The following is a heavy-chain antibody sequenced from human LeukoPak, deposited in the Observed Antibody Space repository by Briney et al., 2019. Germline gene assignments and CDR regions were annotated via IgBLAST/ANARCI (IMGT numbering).Heavy chain of an antibody. Sequence: SETLSLTCIVSAASISSDYWSWLRQPPGKGLEWMGYIYHSGSTNYNPSLKSRVTISIDTSKNQFSLKMSSVTAADTAVYYCARRRIGMDSSGWYASGDYYSDNWGQGTLVSVSS. CDR3: ARRRIGMDSSGWYASGDYYSDN. CDR2: IYHSGST. D-gene: IGHD6-19*01. J-gene: IGHJ4*02. CDR1: AASISSDY. V-gene: IGHV4-59*01.